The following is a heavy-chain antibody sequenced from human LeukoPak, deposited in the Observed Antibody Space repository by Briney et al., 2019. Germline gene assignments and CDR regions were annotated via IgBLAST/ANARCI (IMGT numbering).Heavy chain of an antibody. Sequence: GASVKVSCKASGYTFTSYGISWVRQAPGQGLEWMGWISAYNGSTSYAQKFQGRVTMTRDMSTSTVYMELSSLRSEDTAVYYCARPLFGELMVGFTYWGQGTLVTVSS. CDR2: ISAYNGST. J-gene: IGHJ4*02. V-gene: IGHV1-18*01. CDR3: ARPLFGELMVGFTY. CDR1: GYTFTSYG. D-gene: IGHD3-10*01.